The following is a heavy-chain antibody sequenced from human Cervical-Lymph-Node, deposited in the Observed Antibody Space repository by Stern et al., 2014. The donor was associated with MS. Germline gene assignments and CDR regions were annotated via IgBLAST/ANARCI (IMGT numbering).Heavy chain of an antibody. CDR3: ARGTGYSYYFDY. V-gene: IGHV1-46*01. D-gene: IGHD3/OR15-3a*01. CDR1: GYTFTDHY. Sequence: QVQLGQSGAEVKKPGASVEVSCKASGYTFTDHYIHWVRQAPGQGLEWMGVINPSGGSTTNPKKCPGRVTLTRDSVPHPLHMELSSLRSEDTAVYYCARGTGYSYYFDYWGQGTLVTVSS. CDR2: INPSGGST. J-gene: IGHJ4*02.